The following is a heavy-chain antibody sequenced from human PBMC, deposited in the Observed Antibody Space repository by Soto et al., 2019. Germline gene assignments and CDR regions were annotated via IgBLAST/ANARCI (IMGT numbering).Heavy chain of an antibody. CDR1: GFNFSHYA. Sequence: GGSLRLSCEASGFNFSHYAMHWVRQAPGKGLEWVAVISYDGSNKYYADSVKGRFTISRDNSKNTLYLQMNSLSAEDTAVYYCARATYYYDSSGYEGDFDYWGQGTLVTVSS. V-gene: IGHV3-30-3*01. CDR3: ARATYYYDSSGYEGDFDY. CDR2: ISYDGSNK. J-gene: IGHJ4*02. D-gene: IGHD3-22*01.